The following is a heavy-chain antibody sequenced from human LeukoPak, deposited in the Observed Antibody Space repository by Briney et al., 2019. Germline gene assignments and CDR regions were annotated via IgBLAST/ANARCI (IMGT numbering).Heavy chain of an antibody. D-gene: IGHD3-3*01. Sequence: GASVKVSCKASGYTFTSYGISWVRQAPGQGLEWMGWISAYNGNTNYAQKLQGRVTMTTDTSTSTAYMELRSLRSDDTAVYYCARDLSRYYDFWSGYYREDAFDIWGQGTMVTVSS. J-gene: IGHJ3*02. V-gene: IGHV1-18*01. CDR1: GYTFTSYG. CDR2: ISAYNGNT. CDR3: ARDLSRYYDFWSGYYREDAFDI.